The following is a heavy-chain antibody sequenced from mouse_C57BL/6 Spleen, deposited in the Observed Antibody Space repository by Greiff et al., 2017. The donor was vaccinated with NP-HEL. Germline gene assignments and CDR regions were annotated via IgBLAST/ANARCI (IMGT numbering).Heavy chain of an antibody. CDR2: IDPETGGT. Sequence: VQLQQSGAELVRPGASVTLSCKASGYTFTDYEMHWVKQTPVHGLEWIGAIDPETGGTAYNQKVKGKAILTADKSSSTAYMELRSLTSEDSAVYYCTRDYGNYLYYFDYWGQGTTLTVSS. D-gene: IGHD2-1*01. V-gene: IGHV1-15*01. CDR1: GYTFTDYE. J-gene: IGHJ2*01. CDR3: TRDYGNYLYYFDY.